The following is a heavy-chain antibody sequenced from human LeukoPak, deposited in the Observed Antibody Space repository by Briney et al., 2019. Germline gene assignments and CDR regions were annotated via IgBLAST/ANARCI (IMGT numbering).Heavy chain of an antibody. V-gene: IGHV3-23*01. D-gene: IGHD3-10*01. CDR2: ISAIGGGT. CDR1: GFTFSSYA. CDR3: AKEIAGSYYLFDY. J-gene: IGHJ4*02. Sequence: PGGSLRLSCTASGFTFSSYAVSWVRQAPGKGLEWVSAISAIGGGTYYTDSVKGRFTISRDNSKNTLYLQMNSLRAEDTALYYCAKEIAGSYYLFDYWGQGTLVTVSS.